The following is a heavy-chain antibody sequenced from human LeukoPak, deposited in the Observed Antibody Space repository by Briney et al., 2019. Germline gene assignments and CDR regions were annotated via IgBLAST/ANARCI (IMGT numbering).Heavy chain of an antibody. CDR2: IKHDGSDK. CDR1: GFAFSSYS. J-gene: IGHJ6*03. D-gene: IGHD3-3*01. CDR3: AREATWSGSPFNYMDV. V-gene: IGHV3-7*01. Sequence: GGSLRLSCAASGFAFSSYSMDWVRQAPGKGLEWVANIKHDGSDKNYVESVKGRFTISRDNTKNSVYLQMNSLRAEDTAVYYCAREATWSGSPFNYMDVWGKGTTVTVSS.